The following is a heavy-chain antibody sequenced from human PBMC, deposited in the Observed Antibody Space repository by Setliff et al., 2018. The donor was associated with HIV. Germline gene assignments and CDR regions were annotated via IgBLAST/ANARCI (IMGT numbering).Heavy chain of an antibody. CDR2: INPNRGGT. Sequence: ASVKVSCKASGYTFTGYYMHWVRQAPVQGLEWMGRINPNRGGTNYAQKFQGRVTMTRDTSISTAYMELSRLRSHDTAVYYCARDRGMVRGAHPPRYYYYMDVWGKGTTVTVSS. D-gene: IGHD3-10*01. CDR3: ARDRGMVRGAHPPRYYYYMDV. J-gene: IGHJ6*03. V-gene: IGHV1-2*06. CDR1: GYTFTGYY.